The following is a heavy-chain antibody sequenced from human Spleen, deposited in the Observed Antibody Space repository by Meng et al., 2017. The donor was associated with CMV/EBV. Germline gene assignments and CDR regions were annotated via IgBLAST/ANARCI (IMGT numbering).Heavy chain of an antibody. J-gene: IGHJ6*02. CDR3: ARDMYTSSRSYFSMDV. CDR1: GFSFEDFA. D-gene: IGHD6-6*01. V-gene: IGHV3-9*01. CDR2: ISWNSGSI. Sequence: SLKISCAASGFSFEDFAMHWVRQAPGKGLEWVSGISWNSGSIGYADSVKGRFTISRDNAKNSLYLQMNSLRAEDTALYYCARDMYTSSRSYFSMDVWGQGTTVTVSS.